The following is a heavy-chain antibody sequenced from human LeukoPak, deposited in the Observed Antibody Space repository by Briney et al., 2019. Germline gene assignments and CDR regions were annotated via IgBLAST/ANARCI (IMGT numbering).Heavy chain of an antibody. CDR1: GGTFSSYA. J-gene: IGHJ4*02. Sequence: SVKVSCKASGGTFSSYAISWVRQAPRQGLEWMGGIIPIFGTANYAQKFQGRVTITADESTSTAYMELSSLRSEDTAVYYCARDTPTGEGFDYWGQGTLVTVSS. V-gene: IGHV1-69*13. D-gene: IGHD4-17*01. CDR3: ARDTPTGEGFDY. CDR2: IIPIFGTA.